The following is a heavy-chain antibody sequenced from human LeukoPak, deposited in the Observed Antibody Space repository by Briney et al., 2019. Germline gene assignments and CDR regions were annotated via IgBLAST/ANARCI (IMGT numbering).Heavy chain of an antibody. CDR1: GYTFTSYG. J-gene: IGHJ6*03. CDR3: ARGYGTYYYGSGSYPRMDV. CDR2: ISAYNGNT. D-gene: IGHD3-10*01. V-gene: IGHV1-18*04. Sequence: ASVKVSCKASGYTFTSYGISWVRQAPGQGLEWMGWISAYNGNTNFAQKLQSRVTMTTDTSTSTAYMELRSLRSDDTAVYYWARGYGTYYYGSGSYPRMDVWGKGTTVTVSS.